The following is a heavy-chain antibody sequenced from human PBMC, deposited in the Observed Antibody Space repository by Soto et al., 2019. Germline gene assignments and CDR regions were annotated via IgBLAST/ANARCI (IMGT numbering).Heavy chain of an antibody. CDR1: GGSISSGGYY. Sequence: PSETLSLTCTVSGGSISSGGYYWSWIRQHPGKGLEWIGYIYYSGSTYYSPSLKSRVTISVDTSKNQFSLKLSSVTAADTAVYYCARGRVRFTMVRGGYYFDYWGQGTLVTVS. CDR3: ARGRVRFTMVRGGYYFDY. V-gene: IGHV4-31*03. CDR2: IYYSGST. J-gene: IGHJ4*02. D-gene: IGHD3-10*01.